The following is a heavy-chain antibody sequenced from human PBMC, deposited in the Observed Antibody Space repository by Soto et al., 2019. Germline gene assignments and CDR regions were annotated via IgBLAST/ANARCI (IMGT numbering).Heavy chain of an antibody. CDR1: GYTFTSYG. V-gene: IGHV1-18*04. CDR3: ARENPYYDFWSGYPKGYYGIDV. Sequence: ASVKVSCKASGYTFTSYGISWVRQAPGQGLEWMGWISAYNGNTNYAQKLQGRVTMTTDTSTSTAYMELRSLRSDDTAVYYCARENPYYDFWSGYPKGYYGIDVWGQGTTVNVS. CDR2: ISAYNGNT. J-gene: IGHJ6*02. D-gene: IGHD3-3*01.